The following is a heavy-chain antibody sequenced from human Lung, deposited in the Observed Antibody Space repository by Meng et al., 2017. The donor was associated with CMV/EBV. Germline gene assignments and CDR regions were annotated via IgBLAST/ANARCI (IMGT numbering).Heavy chain of an antibody. CDR1: GGSIRSYY. D-gene: IGHD3-10*01. CDR2: IYYSGST. CDR3: AREEGIGGFDP. J-gene: IGHJ5*02. V-gene: IGHV4-59*01. Sequence: QLQESGPGLVKPSETLSLTCTVSGGSIRSYYWSWIRQPPGKGLEWIGYIYYSGSTNYNPSLKSRVTISVDTSKNQFSLKLSSVTAADTAVYYCAREEGIGGFDPWGQGTLVTVSS.